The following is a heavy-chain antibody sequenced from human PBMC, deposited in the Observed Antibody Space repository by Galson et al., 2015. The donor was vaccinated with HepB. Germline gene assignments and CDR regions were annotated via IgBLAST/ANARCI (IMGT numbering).Heavy chain of an antibody. Sequence: SLRLSCAASRFTFSDYSMSWVRQAPGKGLEWVSYISSGSGTIYYADSVKGRFTISRDNAKNSLFLQMNSLRDEDTAVYYCTRDGGDFWGLDYWGQGTLVTVSS. D-gene: IGHD3-3*01. CDR3: TRDGGDFWGLDY. CDR2: ISSGSGTI. J-gene: IGHJ4*02. V-gene: IGHV3-48*02. CDR1: RFTFSDYS.